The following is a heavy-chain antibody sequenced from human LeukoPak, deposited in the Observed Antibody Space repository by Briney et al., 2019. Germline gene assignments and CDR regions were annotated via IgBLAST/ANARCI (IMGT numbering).Heavy chain of an antibody. CDR3: AGQVGEMATIHFDY. CDR1: GGSISSYY. J-gene: IGHJ4*02. Sequence: PSETLSLTCTVSGGSISSYYWSWIRQPPGKGLEWIGYIYYSGSTNYNPSLKSRVTISVDASKNQFSLKLSSVTAADTAVYYCAGQVGEMATIHFDYWGQGTLVTVSS. D-gene: IGHD5-24*01. V-gene: IGHV4-59*01. CDR2: IYYSGST.